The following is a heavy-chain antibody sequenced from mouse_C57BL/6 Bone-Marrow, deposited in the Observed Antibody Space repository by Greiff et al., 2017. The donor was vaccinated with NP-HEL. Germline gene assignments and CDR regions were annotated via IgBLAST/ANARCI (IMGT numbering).Heavy chain of an antibody. CDR1: GYTFTSYG. CDR2: IYPRSGNT. CDR3: ARTSLLLRFAY. J-gene: IGHJ3*01. V-gene: IGHV1-81*01. Sequence: VKLVESGAELVRPGASVKLSCKASGYTFTSYGISWVKQRTGQGLEWIGEIYPRSGNTYYNEKFKGKATLTADKSSSTAYMELRSLTSEDSAVYFCARTSLLLRFAYWGQGTLVTVSA. D-gene: IGHD1-1*01.